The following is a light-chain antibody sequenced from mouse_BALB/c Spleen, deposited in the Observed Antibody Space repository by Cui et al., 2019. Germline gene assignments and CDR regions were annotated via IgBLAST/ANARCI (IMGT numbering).Light chain of an antibody. CDR2: STS. CDR3: HQYNSSPFT. V-gene: IGKV4-74*01. Sequence: QIVLTQSPAIMSASLGARVTMTCTASSSVSSSYLHWYQQKPGASPKLWIYSTSNLASGVPARFSGSGSGTSYSLTISSMEAEDAATYYCHQYNSSPFTFGSGTKLEIK. CDR1: SSVSSSY. J-gene: IGKJ4*01.